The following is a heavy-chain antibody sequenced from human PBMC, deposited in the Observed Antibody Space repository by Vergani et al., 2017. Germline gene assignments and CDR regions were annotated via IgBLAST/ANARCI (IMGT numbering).Heavy chain of an antibody. V-gene: IGHV1-2*02. CDR1: GYTFTGYY. CDR2: INPNSGGT. D-gene: IGHD2-2*03. J-gene: IGHJ6*03. CDR3: ARDRFGYCSSTSCPPYYYYYMDV. Sequence: QVQLVQSGAEVKKPGASVKVSCKASGYTFTGYYMHWVRQAPGQGLEWMGWINPNSGGTNYAQKFQGRVTIPADESTSTAYMELSSLRSEDTAVYYCARDRFGYCSSTSCPPYYYYYMDVWGKGTTVTVSS.